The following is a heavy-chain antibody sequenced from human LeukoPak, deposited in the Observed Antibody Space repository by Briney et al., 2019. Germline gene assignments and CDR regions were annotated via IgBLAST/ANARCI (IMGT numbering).Heavy chain of an antibody. D-gene: IGHD3-9*01. Sequence: GRSLRLSCAASGFTFSSYATHWVRQAPGKGLEWVAVISYDGSNKYYADSVKGRFTISRDNSKNTLYLQMNSLRAEDTAVYYCARAAYDILTGYYNFYFDYWGQGTLVTVSS. V-gene: IGHV3-30*04. CDR3: ARAAYDILTGYYNFYFDY. J-gene: IGHJ4*02. CDR2: ISYDGSNK. CDR1: GFTFSSYA.